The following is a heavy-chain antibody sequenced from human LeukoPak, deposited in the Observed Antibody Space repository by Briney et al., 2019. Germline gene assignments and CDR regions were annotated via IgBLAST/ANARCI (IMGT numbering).Heavy chain of an antibody. D-gene: IGHD6-6*01. CDR2: INWNGGKI. CDR1: GFTFDDHA. Sequence: GGSLRLSCAASGFTFDDHAMHWIRQAPGKGLEWVSGINWNGGKIGYADSVKGRFTISRDSAKSSLYLQMNTLRAEDMAFYCAKALSSSFTGSSWEYWGQGTLVTVSS. J-gene: IGHJ4*02. CDR3: KALSSSFTGSSWEY. V-gene: IGHV3-9*03.